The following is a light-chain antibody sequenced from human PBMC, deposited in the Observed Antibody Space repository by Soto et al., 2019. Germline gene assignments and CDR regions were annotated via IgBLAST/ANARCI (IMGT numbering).Light chain of an antibody. J-gene: IGKJ5*01. CDR3: QQRSNWPT. CDR2: GAS. Sequence: EIVLTQSPGTLSLSPGERVTLSCRASQNVRTNYLAWYQQKPGQAPRLLIYGASTRASGIPERFSGSGSGTDFTLTISSLEPEDFAVYYCQQRSNWPTFGQGTRLEIK. CDR1: QNVRTNY. V-gene: IGKV3D-20*02.